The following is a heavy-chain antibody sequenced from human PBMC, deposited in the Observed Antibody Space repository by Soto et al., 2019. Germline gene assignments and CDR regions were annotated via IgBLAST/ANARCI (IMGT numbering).Heavy chain of an antibody. CDR2: IYYSGST. CDR3: ARLSLYCSSTSCSFGAIDP. D-gene: IGHD2-2*01. J-gene: IGHJ5*02. V-gene: IGHV4-59*01. Sequence: SETLSLTCTVSGGSISSYYWSWIRQPPGKGLEWIGYIYYSGSTNYNPSLKSRVPLPVDPSKNQFSLKLSSVTAADTAVYYCARLSLYCSSTSCSFGAIDPWGQGTLVTVSS. CDR1: GGSISSYY.